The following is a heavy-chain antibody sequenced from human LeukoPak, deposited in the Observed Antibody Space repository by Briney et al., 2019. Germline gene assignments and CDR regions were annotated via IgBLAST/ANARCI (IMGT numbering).Heavy chain of an antibody. CDR3: ARRQTVATDWFDP. Sequence: PSQTLSLTCTVSGGSISNGGYYWGWIRQPPGKGLEWIGSIYYSGHTYYNPSLKGRVTISVDTSKNQFFLKLSSVTAADTAVYYCARRQTVATDWFDPWGQGTLVTVSS. CDR2: IYYSGHT. J-gene: IGHJ5*02. CDR1: GGSISNGGYY. V-gene: IGHV4-39*01. D-gene: IGHD2-15*01.